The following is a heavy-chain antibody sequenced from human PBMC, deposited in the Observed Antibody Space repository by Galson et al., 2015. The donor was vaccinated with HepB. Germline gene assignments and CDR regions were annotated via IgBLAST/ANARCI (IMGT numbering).Heavy chain of an antibody. CDR3: ARSSGWYMGGDFQH. V-gene: IGHV3-7*03. J-gene: IGHJ1*01. Sequence: SLRLSCAASGFTFSNYWMSWVRQAPGEGLEWVGNIRKDGVYKHYVDSVKGRFTISRDNGKNSLYLEMNSLRAEDTAVYYCARSSGWYMGGDFQHWGQGTLVTVSS. CDR2: IRKDGVYK. D-gene: IGHD6-19*01. CDR1: GFTFSNYW.